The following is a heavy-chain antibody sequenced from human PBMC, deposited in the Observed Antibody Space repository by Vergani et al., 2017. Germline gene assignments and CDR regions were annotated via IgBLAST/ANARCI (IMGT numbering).Heavy chain of an antibody. V-gene: IGHV4-30-4*08. Sequence: QVQLQESGPGLVKPSQTLSLTCTVSGGSISSGDYYWSWIRQPPGKGLEWIGYIYYSGRTYHNPSLKSRITISVDTSKNQFSLKLSSVTAADTAVYYCARVGVVRGVSYYYYYYGMDVWGQGTTVTVSS. CDR2: IYYSGRT. D-gene: IGHD3-10*01. J-gene: IGHJ6*02. CDR1: GGSISSGDYY. CDR3: ARVGVVRGVSYYYYYYGMDV.